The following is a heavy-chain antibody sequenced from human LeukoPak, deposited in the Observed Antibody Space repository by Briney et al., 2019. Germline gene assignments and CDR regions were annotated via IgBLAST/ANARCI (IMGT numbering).Heavy chain of an antibody. V-gene: IGHV3-48*01. CDR1: GFTLSTYS. D-gene: IGHD6-13*01. CDR3: ARLYSALPAFDY. CDR2: ISSSTNVI. Sequence: PGGSLRLSCAASGFTLSTYSVTWVRQALGKGLEWVSYISSSTNVIYYADSVKGRFTISRDNAKNSLYLQMNSLRADDTAVYYCARLYSALPAFDYWGQGTLVTVSS. J-gene: IGHJ4*02.